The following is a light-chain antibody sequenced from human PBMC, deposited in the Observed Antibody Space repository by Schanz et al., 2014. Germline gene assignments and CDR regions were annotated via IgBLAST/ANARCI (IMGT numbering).Light chain of an antibody. Sequence: QSALTQPASVSGSPGQSVTISCTGTSSDIGANNFISWYQHHPGKAPKIVIFDLFNRPSGVSSRFSGSKSGNTASLTISGLQAEDEGDYYCAAWDDSLNYVFGAGTKLTVL. CDR3: AAWDDSLNYV. V-gene: IGLV2-14*03. CDR1: SSDIGANNF. J-gene: IGLJ1*01. CDR2: DLF.